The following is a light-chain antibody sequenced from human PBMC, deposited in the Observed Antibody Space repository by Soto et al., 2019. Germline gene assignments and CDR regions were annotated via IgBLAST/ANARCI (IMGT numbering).Light chain of an antibody. CDR2: DAS. V-gene: IGKV1-5*01. CDR3: QQSYSTPLT. Sequence: DIQMTQSPSTLSASVGDRVTITCRASQSITGWLAWYQQKPGKAPNLLIYDASTLESGVPSRFSGSGSGTEFTLTISCLQPDDFATYYCQQSYSTPLTFGGGTKVDIK. J-gene: IGKJ4*01. CDR1: QSITGW.